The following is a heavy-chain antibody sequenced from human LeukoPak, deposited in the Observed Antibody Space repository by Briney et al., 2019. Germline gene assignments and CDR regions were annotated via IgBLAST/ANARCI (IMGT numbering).Heavy chain of an antibody. J-gene: IGHJ3*02. CDR1: GGSISNGGYY. D-gene: IGHD4-17*01. Sequence: PSETLSLTCTVSGGSISNGGYYWNWIRQHPGKGLEWFGYIYYSGNTYYNPSLKSRVTISVDTSKNQFSLKLSSVTAADTAVYYCASGGEEDYGDSLDAFDIWGQGTMVTVSS. CDR2: IYYSGNT. CDR3: ASGGEEDYGDSLDAFDI. V-gene: IGHV4-31*03.